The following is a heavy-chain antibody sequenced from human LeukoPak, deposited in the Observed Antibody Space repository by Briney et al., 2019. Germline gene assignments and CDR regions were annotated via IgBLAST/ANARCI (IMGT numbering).Heavy chain of an antibody. V-gene: IGHV1-69*13. Sequence: SVKVSCKASGGTFSSYAISWVRQAPGQGLEWMGGIIPIFGTANYAQKFQGGVTITADESTSTAYMELSSLRSEDTAVYYCARSRGAPCGGDCSLSPHDAFDIWGQGTMVTVSS. CDR3: ARSRGAPCGGDCSLSPHDAFDI. D-gene: IGHD2-21*02. J-gene: IGHJ3*02. CDR2: IIPIFGTA. CDR1: GGTFSSYA.